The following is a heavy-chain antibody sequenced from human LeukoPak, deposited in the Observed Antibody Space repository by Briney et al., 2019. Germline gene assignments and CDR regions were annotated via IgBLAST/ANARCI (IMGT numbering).Heavy chain of an antibody. CDR3: ARDTPTWSVRFLEWLSWPGAFDI. V-gene: IGHV3-21*01. CDR2: ISSSSSYI. J-gene: IGHJ3*02. Sequence: PGGSLRLSCAASGFTFSSYSMNWVRQAPGKGLEWVSSISSSSSYIYYADSVKGRFTISRDNAKNSLYLQMNSLRAEDTAVYYCARDTPTWSVRFLEWLSWPGAFDIWGQGTMVTVSS. CDR1: GFTFSSYS. D-gene: IGHD3-3*01.